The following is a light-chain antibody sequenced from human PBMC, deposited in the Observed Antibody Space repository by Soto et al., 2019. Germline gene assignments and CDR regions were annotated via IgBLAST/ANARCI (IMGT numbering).Light chain of an antibody. V-gene: IGKV4-1*01. J-gene: IGKJ4*01. Sequence: DIVMTQSPESLAVSLGERATINCKSSQSVLYSSNNKNYLAWYQQKPGQPPKLLIYWASTRESGVPERFSGSGSGTDFTLTISSLQAEDVAAYYCQQYYSTLLTFGGGTKVEIK. CDR2: WAS. CDR1: QSVLYSSNNKNY. CDR3: QQYYSTLLT.